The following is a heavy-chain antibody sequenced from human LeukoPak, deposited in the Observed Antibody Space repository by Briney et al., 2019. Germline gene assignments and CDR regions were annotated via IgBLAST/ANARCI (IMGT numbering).Heavy chain of an antibody. CDR1: GGSFSGYY. J-gene: IGHJ5*02. CDR2: INHSGST. CDR3: ASRRLYYDFFRTWFDP. V-gene: IGHV4-34*01. D-gene: IGHD3-3*01. Sequence: PSETLSLTCAVYGGSFSGYYWSWIRQPPGKGLEWIGEINHSGSTNYNPPLKSRVTISVDTSKNQFSLKLSSVTAADTAVYYCASRRLYYDFFRTWFDPWGQGTLVTVSS.